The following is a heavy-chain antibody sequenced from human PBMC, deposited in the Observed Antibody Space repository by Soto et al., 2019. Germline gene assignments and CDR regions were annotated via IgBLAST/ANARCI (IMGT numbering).Heavy chain of an antibody. V-gene: IGHV4-39*01. CDR1: GGSISSSSYY. Sequence: QPQLQESGPGLVKPSETLSLTCTVSGGSISSSSYYWGWIRQPPGKGLEWIGSIYYSGSTYYNPSLKSRVTISVDTSKNQFSLKQSSVTAADTAVYYCARHTPAISISDHWGQGTLVTVSS. J-gene: IGHJ4*02. CDR3: ARHTPAISISDH. CDR2: IYYSGST. D-gene: IGHD2-15*01.